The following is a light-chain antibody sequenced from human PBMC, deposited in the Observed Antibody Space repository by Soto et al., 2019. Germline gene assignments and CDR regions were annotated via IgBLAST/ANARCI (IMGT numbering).Light chain of an antibody. CDR1: QSISSW. Sequence: DTHMSQSPSTLSASVGDRVTITCRASQSISSWLAWYQQKPGKAPKLLIYKASSLESGVPSRFSGSGSGTEFTLTISSLQPDDFATYYCQQYNSYTLTFGGGTKVDI. CDR2: KAS. CDR3: QQYNSYTLT. V-gene: IGKV1-5*03. J-gene: IGKJ4*01.